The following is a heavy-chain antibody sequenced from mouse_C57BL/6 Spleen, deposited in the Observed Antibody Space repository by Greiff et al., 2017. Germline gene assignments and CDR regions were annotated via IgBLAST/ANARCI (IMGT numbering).Heavy chain of an antibody. CDR1: GFNIKDDY. CDR2: IDPKNGDT. Sequence: VQLQQSGAELVRPGASVKLSCTASGFNIKDDYMHWVKQRPEQGLEWIGWIDPKNGDTEYASKFQGKATITADTSSNTAYLQLSSLTSEDTAVYYCTTDDYVLDYWGQGTSVTVSS. V-gene: IGHV14-4*01. CDR3: TTDDYVLDY. D-gene: IGHD2-4*01. J-gene: IGHJ4*01.